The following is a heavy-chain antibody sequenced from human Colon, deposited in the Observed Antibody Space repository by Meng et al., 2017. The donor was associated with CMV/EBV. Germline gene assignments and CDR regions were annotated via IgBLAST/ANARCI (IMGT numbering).Heavy chain of an antibody. J-gene: IGHJ5*02. CDR2: IFWDDDK. CDR1: GFSLRTSGVG. Sequence: FSGFSLRTSGVGVGWIRQPPGKTLGWLAVIFWDDDKRYSPSLESRLTITKDSSNTQAVLTMTNVDPVDTATYYCARIFHRNGWYGDPWGQGTLVTVSS. CDR3: ARIFHRNGWYGDP. D-gene: IGHD6-19*01. V-gene: IGHV2-5*02.